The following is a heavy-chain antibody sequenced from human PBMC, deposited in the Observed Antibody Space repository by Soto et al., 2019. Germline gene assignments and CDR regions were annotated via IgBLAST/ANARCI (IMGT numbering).Heavy chain of an antibody. CDR1: GKSISSYY. Sequence: ENLSLTYTVSGKSISSYYWSWIRKNPGKGLEWIGYIYYSGSTNYNPSLKSRVTISVDTSKNQFSLKLSSVTAADTAVYYCARVGFGSSWYAYYYGMDVWGQGTTVTVSS. CDR2: IYYSGST. J-gene: IGHJ6*02. D-gene: IGHD6-13*01. V-gene: IGHV4-59*01. CDR3: ARVGFGSSWYAYYYGMDV.